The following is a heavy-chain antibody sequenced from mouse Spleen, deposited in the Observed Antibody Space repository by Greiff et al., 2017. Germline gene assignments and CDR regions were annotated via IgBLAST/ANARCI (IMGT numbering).Heavy chain of an antibody. CDR1: GYSITSGYD. J-gene: IGHJ3*01. CDR3: ARGVYDYDGAWFAY. CDR2: ISYSGST. V-gene: IGHV3-1*01. Sequence: EVKLLESGPGMVKPSQSLSLTCTVTGYSITSGYDWHWIRHFPGNKLEWMGYISYSGSTNYNPSLKSRISITHDTSKNHFFLKLNSVTTEDTATYYCARGVYDYDGAWFAYWGQGTLVTVSA. D-gene: IGHD2-4*01.